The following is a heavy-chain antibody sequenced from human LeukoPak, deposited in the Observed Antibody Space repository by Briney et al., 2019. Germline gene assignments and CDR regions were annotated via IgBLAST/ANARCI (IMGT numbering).Heavy chain of an antibody. CDR1: GFTFSSYA. D-gene: IGHD1-26*01. CDR2: ISSSGSTI. CDR3: ARVGGGSYYDYYYGMDV. Sequence: GGSLRLSCAASGFTFSSYAMHWARQAPGKGLEWVSYISSSGSTIYYADSVKGRFTISRDNAKNSLYLQMNSLRAEDTAVYYCARVGGGSYYDYYYGMDVWGQGTTVTVSS. V-gene: IGHV3-48*03. J-gene: IGHJ6*02.